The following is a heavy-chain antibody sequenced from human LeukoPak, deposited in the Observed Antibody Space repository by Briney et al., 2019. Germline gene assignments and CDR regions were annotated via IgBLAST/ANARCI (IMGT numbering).Heavy chain of an antibody. Sequence: SETLSLTCAVSGGSISSGAYSWSWIRQPPRKGLEWIGYVYYSGGTYYNPSLKSRVTISVDTSKNQFSLKLSSVTAADTAVYYCARSEGSGSYFTWFDPWGQGTLVTVSS. D-gene: IGHD3-10*01. V-gene: IGHV4-30-4*07. CDR2: VYYSGGT. CDR1: GGSISSGAYS. J-gene: IGHJ5*02. CDR3: ARSEGSGSYFTWFDP.